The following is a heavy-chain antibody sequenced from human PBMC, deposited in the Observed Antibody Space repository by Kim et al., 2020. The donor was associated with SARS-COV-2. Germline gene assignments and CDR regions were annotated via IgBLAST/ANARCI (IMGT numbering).Heavy chain of an antibody. Sequence: GGSLRLSCAASGFTFSNAWMSWVRQASGKGPEWVGRIKSEIDGGTTDHAAPVKGRFTISRDDSKNTLYLQMNSLKTEDTAVYYCTTNKGGTYGDHVGGGWGQGTLVTVSA. V-gene: IGHV3-15*01. J-gene: IGHJ4*02. D-gene: IGHD4-17*01. CDR3: TTNKGGTYGDHVGGG. CDR1: GFTFSNAW. CDR2: IKSEIDGGTT.